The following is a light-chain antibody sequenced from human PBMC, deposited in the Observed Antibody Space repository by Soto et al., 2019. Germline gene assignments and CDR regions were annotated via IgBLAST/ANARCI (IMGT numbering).Light chain of an antibody. CDR3: ETWDSRV. CDR1: SGHSSYI. Sequence: QPVLTQSSSASGSLGSSVKLTCTLSSGHSSYIIAWHQQQPGQATRYLMKLEGSGSYNKGSGVPDRFSGSSSGADRYLTISNLQSEDEADYYCETWDSRVFGGGTKLTVL. J-gene: IGLJ3*02. V-gene: IGLV4-60*03. CDR2: LEGSGSY.